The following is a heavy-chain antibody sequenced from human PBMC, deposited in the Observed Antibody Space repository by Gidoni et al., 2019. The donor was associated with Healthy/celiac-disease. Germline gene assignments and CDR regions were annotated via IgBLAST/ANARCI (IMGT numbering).Heavy chain of an antibody. V-gene: IGHV3-11*01. Sequence: QVQLVESGGGLVKPGGSLRLSCAASGFPFSEYNMSWIRQAPGKGLEWVSYMSSSGSTIYYADSVKGRFTISRDNAKNSLYLQMNSLRAEDTAVYYCARGQEMATTYYYYGMDVWGQGTTVTVSS. CDR2: MSSSGSTI. J-gene: IGHJ6*02. CDR1: GFPFSEYN. CDR3: ARGQEMATTYYYYGMDV. D-gene: IGHD5-12*01.